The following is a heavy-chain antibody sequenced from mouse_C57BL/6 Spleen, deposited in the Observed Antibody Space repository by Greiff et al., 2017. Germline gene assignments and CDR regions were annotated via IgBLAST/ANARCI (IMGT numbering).Heavy chain of an antibody. Sequence: QVQLQQPGAELVRPGSSVKLSCKASGYTFTSYWMHWVKQRPIQGLEWIGNIAPSDSETHSNQKFKDKATWTVDKSSSTAYMQLSRLTSEDSAVYYCARSITGTPWFAYWGQGTLVTVSA. J-gene: IGHJ3*01. CDR2: IAPSDSET. D-gene: IGHD4-1*01. CDR3: ARSITGTPWFAY. V-gene: IGHV1-52*01. CDR1: GYTFTSYW.